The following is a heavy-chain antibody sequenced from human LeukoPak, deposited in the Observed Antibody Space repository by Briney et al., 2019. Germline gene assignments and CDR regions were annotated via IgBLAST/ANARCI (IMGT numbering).Heavy chain of an antibody. CDR3: AKDRGTMVRGVIDFDY. CDR1: GFTFSSYG. Sequence: GGSLRLSCAASGFTFSSYGMHWVRQAPGKGLEWVAFIRHDGSNKYYADSVKGRFTISRDNSKNTLYLQMNSLRAEDTAVYYCAKDRGTMVRGVIDFDYWGQGTLVTVSS. J-gene: IGHJ4*02. CDR2: IRHDGSNK. V-gene: IGHV3-30*02. D-gene: IGHD3-10*01.